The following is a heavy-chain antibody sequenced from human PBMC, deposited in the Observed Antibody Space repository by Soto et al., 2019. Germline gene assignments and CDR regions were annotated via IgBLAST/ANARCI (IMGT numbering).Heavy chain of an antibody. V-gene: IGHV3-30-3*01. CDR3: ARGDGITMILN. CDR1: GFTFSSYA. CDR2: VSYDGSNK. Sequence: QVQLVESGGGVVQPGRSLRFSCAASGFTFSSYAMHWVRQAPGKGLEWVAVVSYDGSNKYYADSVKGRFTISRDNSKNTLYLQMNSLRAEDTAVYYCARGDGITMILNWGQGTLVTVSS. J-gene: IGHJ4*02. D-gene: IGHD3-22*01.